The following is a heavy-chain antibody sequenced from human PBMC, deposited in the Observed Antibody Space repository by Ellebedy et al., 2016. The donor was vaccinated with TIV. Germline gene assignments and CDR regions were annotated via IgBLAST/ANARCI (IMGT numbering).Heavy chain of an antibody. Sequence: ASVKVSCXASGYTFTSYYMHWVRQAPGQGLEWMGIINPSGGSTSYAQKFQGRVTMTRDTSTSTVYMELSSLRSEDTAVYYCARDVVRGVIITFYYGMDVWGQGTTVTVSS. D-gene: IGHD3-10*01. CDR1: GYTFTSYY. V-gene: IGHV1-46*01. J-gene: IGHJ6*02. CDR3: ARDVVRGVIITFYYGMDV. CDR2: INPSGGST.